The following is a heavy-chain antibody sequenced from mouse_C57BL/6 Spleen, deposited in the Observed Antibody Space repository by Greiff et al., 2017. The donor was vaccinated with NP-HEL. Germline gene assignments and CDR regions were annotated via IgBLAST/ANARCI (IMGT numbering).Heavy chain of an antibody. J-gene: IGHJ3*01. CDR2: ISSGSSTI. Sequence: EVQRVESGGGLVKPGGSLKLSCAASGFTFSDYGMHWVRQAPEKGLEWVAYISSGSSTIYYADTVKGRFTISRDNAKNTLFLQMTSLRSEDTAMYYCARPLSTMVTTWFAYWGQGTLVTVSA. D-gene: IGHD2-2*01. CDR1: GFTFSDYG. V-gene: IGHV5-17*01. CDR3: ARPLSTMVTTWFAY.